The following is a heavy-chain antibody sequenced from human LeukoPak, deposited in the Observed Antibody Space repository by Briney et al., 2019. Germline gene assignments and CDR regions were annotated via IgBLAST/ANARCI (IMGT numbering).Heavy chain of an antibody. CDR1: GGSISSYY. D-gene: IGHD6-13*01. V-gene: IGHV4-59*08. CDR2: IYYSGST. Sequence: SETLSLTCTVSGGSISSYYWSWIRQPPGKGLEWIGYIYYSGSTNYNPSLKSRVTISVDTSKNQFSLKLSSVTAADTAVYYCARLYSSSWYSVGWFDPWGQGTLVTVSS. J-gene: IGHJ5*02. CDR3: ARLYSSSWYSVGWFDP.